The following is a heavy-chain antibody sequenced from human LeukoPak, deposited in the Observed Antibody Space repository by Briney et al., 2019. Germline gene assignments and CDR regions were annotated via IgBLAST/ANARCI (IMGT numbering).Heavy chain of an antibody. Sequence: PGGSLRLSCATSGFTFSRYWMSWVRQAPGKGLECVANIKQDGSVTYYVDSVRGRFTISRDNAKNSLYLQMNSLRAEDTAVYYCAKTPRYCGGDCYDYWGQGTLVTVSS. CDR3: AKTPRYCGGDCYDY. J-gene: IGHJ4*02. CDR2: IKQDGSVT. V-gene: IGHV3-7*03. CDR1: GFTFSRYW. D-gene: IGHD2-21*01.